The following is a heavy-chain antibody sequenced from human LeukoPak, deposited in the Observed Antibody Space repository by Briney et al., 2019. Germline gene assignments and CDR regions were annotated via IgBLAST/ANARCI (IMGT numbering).Heavy chain of an antibody. CDR2: IYYSGST. D-gene: IGHD6-13*01. J-gene: IGHJ6*02. Sequence: SQTLSLTCTVSGGSISSGGYYWGWIRQPPGKGLEWIGSIYYSGSTYYNPSLKSRVTISVDTSKNQFSLKLSSVTAADTAVYYCASDSSSWYGGYYYYYGMDVWGQGTTVTVSS. CDR1: GGSISSGGYY. V-gene: IGHV4-39*01. CDR3: ASDSSSWYGGYYYYYGMDV.